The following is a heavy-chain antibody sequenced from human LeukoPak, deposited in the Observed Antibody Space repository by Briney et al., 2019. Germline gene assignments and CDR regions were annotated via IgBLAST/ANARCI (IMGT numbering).Heavy chain of an antibody. V-gene: IGHV1-2*02. J-gene: IGHJ4*02. CDR3: ARGEGSSKFDY. CDR1: GYTFTGYY. D-gene: IGHD3-10*01. Sequence: ASVKVSCKASGYTFTGYYRHWVGQAPGQGLEWMGWIHPNSGGRNYAQKFQGRVTMTRDTSISTAYMELSRLTSDDTAVYYCARGEGSSKFDYWGQGALVTVSS. CDR2: IHPNSGGR.